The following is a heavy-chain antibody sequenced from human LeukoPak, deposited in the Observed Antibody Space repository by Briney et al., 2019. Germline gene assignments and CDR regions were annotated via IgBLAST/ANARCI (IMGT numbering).Heavy chain of an antibody. J-gene: IGHJ6*02. CDR1: GYTFTSYD. Sequence: ASVKVSCKASGYTFTSYDINWVRQAPGQGLEWMGWMNPNSGNTGYAQKFQGRVTMTRNTSISTAYMELSSLRSEDTAVYYCARSPYYYDSSGYYLPIYYYYGMDVWGQGTTVTVSS. CDR3: ARSPYYYDSSGYYLPIYYYYGMDV. CDR2: MNPNSGNT. V-gene: IGHV1-8*01. D-gene: IGHD3-22*01.